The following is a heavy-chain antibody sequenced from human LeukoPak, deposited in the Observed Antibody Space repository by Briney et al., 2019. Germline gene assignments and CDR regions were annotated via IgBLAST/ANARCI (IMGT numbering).Heavy chain of an antibody. D-gene: IGHD3-10*01. Sequence: GGSLRLSCAASGFDFNAYSMNWVRQAPGKGLECISYISSSGSTIYYADSVKGRFTISRDNAKNSLYLQMNSLRAEDTAVYYCARAYGSGSFDDAFDIWGQGTMVTVSS. CDR2: ISSSGSTI. CDR1: GFDFNAYS. V-gene: IGHV3-48*04. CDR3: ARAYGSGSFDDAFDI. J-gene: IGHJ3*02.